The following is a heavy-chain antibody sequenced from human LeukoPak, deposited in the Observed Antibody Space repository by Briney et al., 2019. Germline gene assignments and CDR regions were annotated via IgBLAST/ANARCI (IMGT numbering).Heavy chain of an antibody. D-gene: IGHD1-1*01. CDR1: GGSISSYY. V-gene: IGHV4-59*01. J-gene: IGHJ5*01. Sequence: PSETLSLTCTVSGGSISSYYWSWIRQPPGKGLEWIGHIHNSGNTNYNPSLKSRVTLSVDTSKNQFSLKLSSVTAADKAVYYCAREGTTGRNLNWFDSWGQGTLVTVSS. CDR3: AREGTTGRNLNWFDS. CDR2: IHNSGNT.